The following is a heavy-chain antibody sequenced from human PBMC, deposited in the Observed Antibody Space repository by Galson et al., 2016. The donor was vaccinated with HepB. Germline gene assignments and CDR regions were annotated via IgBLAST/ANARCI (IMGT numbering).Heavy chain of an antibody. V-gene: IGHV3-15*01. CDR3: TTDVGTGASGTAYYYYGMDV. Sequence: SLRLSCAVSGIPFNNAWMSWVRQPPGKGLEWVGRIKSDVDGGTADYAAPVTGRFSITRDDSKNTMYLQMNGLKTEDSAVYYCTTDVGTGASGTAYYYYGMDVWGKGTTVIVSS. CDR2: IKSDVDGGTA. CDR1: GIPFNNAW. D-gene: IGHD1-1*01. J-gene: IGHJ6*04.